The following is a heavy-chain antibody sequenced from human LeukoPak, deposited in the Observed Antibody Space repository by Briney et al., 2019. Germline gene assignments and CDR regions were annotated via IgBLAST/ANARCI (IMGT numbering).Heavy chain of an antibody. Sequence: SETLSLTCTVSGGSISSYYWSWIRQPAGKGLEWIGRIYTSGSTNYNPSLKGRVTMSVDTSKNQFSLKLSSVTAADTAVYYCARDSPEVGATNPFDYWGQGTLVTVSS. CDR2: IYTSGST. CDR1: GGSISSYY. CDR3: ARDSPEVGATNPFDY. V-gene: IGHV4-4*07. J-gene: IGHJ4*02. D-gene: IGHD1-26*01.